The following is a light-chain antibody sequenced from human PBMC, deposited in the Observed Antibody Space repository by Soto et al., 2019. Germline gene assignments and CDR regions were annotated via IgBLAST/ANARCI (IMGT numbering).Light chain of an antibody. CDR3: QQYASPPIT. J-gene: IGKJ5*01. CDR2: DAS. CDR1: QTVLNNF. V-gene: IGKV3-20*01. Sequence: EIVLTQSPGTLSLSPGERATLSCRVSQTVLNNFLGWYQQKPGQAPSPLIHDASFRAAGPPDRFSGSGSGTDFTLTISRLEPEDFAVYSCQQYASPPITFGQGTRLEI.